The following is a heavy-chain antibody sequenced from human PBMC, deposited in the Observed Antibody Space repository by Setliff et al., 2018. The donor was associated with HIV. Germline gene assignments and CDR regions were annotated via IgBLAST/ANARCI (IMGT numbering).Heavy chain of an antibody. J-gene: IGHJ5*02. CDR3: ARDRFCSRGSCYEPNWFDP. CDR2: IIPPFNTS. Sequence: SVKVSCKASGGNFSTYGISWVRQAPGQGLEWMGGIIPPFNTSNYAQKLQGRVTITADESTSTAYMELSSLRSEDSAVYYCARDRFCSRGSCYEPNWFDPWGQGTLVTVSS. V-gene: IGHV1-69*13. D-gene: IGHD2-15*01. CDR1: GGNFSTYG.